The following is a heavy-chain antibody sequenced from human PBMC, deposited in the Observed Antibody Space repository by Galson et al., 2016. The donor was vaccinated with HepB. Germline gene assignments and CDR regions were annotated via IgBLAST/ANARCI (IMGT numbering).Heavy chain of an antibody. CDR2: IYRDNDK. J-gene: IGHJ4*02. D-gene: IGHD2-15*01. CDR1: GFSRSTSGGG. V-gene: IGHV2-5*02. Sequence: PALVKPTQTLTLTCTFSGFSRSTSGGGVGWVRRPPGKALEWHALIYRDNDKRYRLSLRSRLTITKDTSKNQVVLTMTNMDPEDTATFYCVHRPEDRGGSPFDYWGQGTLVTVSS. CDR3: VHRPEDRGGSPFDY.